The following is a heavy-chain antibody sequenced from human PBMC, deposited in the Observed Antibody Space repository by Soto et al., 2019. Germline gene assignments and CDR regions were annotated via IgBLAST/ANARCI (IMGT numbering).Heavy chain of an antibody. CDR2: ISAHNGNT. CDR1: GYAFTTYG. Sequence: QVHLVQSGAEVKKPGASVKVSCKGSGYAFTTYGITWVRQAPGQGLEWMGWISAHNGNTDYAQKLQGRVTVTRDTSTSTAYMELRSLRSDDTAVYYCSRGRYGDYWGQGALVTVSS. V-gene: IGHV1-18*01. J-gene: IGHJ4*02. CDR3: SRGRYGDY. D-gene: IGHD1-1*01.